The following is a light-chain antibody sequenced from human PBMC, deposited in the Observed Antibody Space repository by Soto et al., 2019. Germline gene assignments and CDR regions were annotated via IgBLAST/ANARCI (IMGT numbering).Light chain of an antibody. CDR1: SSDVGSYNL. V-gene: IGLV2-23*01. J-gene: IGLJ3*02. CDR2: EGS. Sequence: QSALTQPASVSGSPGQSITISCTGTSSDVGSYNLVSWYQQHPGKAPKLMIYEGSKRPSGVSNRFSGSKSGNTASLTISGLQAEDEADYYCCSYAGFWVFGGGTKVTVL. CDR3: CSYAGFWV.